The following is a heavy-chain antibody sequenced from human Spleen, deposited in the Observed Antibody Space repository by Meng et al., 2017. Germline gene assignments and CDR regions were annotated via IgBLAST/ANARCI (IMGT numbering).Heavy chain of an antibody. D-gene: IGHD6-19*01. CDR1: GGSIRSRDFY. CDR3: VREIKQWLATSYFYGMDV. CDR2: VYYTGST. V-gene: IGHV4-39*07. J-gene: IGHJ6*02. Sequence: GSLRLSCTVSGGSIRSRDFYWGWIRQSPGKGLEWIGGVYYTGSTYFNPSFTSRITLSVDTSKNQFSLRLRSVTAADTAVYYCVREIKQWLATSYFYGMDVWGQGTTVTVSS.